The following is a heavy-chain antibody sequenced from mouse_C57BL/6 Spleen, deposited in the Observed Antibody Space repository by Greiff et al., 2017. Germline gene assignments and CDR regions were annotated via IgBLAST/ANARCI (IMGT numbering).Heavy chain of an antibody. CDR2: IHPNSGST. V-gene: IGHV1-64*01. D-gene: IGHD1-1*01. CDR3: ARLRAYYGSSYFDY. CDR1: GYTFTSYW. Sequence: QVQLKQPGAELVKPGASVKLSCKASGYTFTSYWMHWVKQRPGQGLEWIGMIHPNSGSTNYNEKFKSKATLTVDKSSSTAYMQLSSLTSEDSAVYYCARLRAYYGSSYFDYWGQGTTLTVSS. J-gene: IGHJ2*01.